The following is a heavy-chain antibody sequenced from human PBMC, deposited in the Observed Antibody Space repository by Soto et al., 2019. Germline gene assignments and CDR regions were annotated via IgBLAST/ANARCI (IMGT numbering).Heavy chain of an antibody. V-gene: IGHV3-30-3*01. D-gene: IGHD3-22*01. Sequence: GGSLRLSCASSGFTFSSYAMHWVRPAPGKGLEWVAVISYDGSNKYYADSVKGRFTISRDNSKNTLYLQMNSLRAEDTAVYYCARDETPPHYYDSSGYYLHWGQGTLVTVSS. CDR3: ARDETPPHYYDSSGYYLH. CDR2: ISYDGSNK. J-gene: IGHJ4*02. CDR1: GFTFSSYA.